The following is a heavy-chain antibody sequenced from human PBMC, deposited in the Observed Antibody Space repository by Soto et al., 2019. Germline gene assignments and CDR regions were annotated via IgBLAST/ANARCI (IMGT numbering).Heavy chain of an antibody. Sequence: GGSLRLSCAASGFTFSSYGMHWVRQAPGKGLEWVAVISYDGSNKYYADSVKGRFTISRDNSKNTLYLQMNSLRAEDTAVYYCASQYYDFWSGYYRSPYYYGMEVWGQGTRVTVSS. D-gene: IGHD3-3*01. J-gene: IGHJ6*02. CDR3: ASQYYDFWSGYYRSPYYYGMEV. CDR1: GFTFSSYG. V-gene: IGHV3-30*03. CDR2: ISYDGSNK.